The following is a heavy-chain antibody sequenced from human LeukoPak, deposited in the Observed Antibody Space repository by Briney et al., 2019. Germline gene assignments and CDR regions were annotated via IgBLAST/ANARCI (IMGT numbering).Heavy chain of an antibody. D-gene: IGHD3-22*01. V-gene: IGHV4-34*01. Sequence: PSGTLSLTCAVYGWSFSGYYWSWIRQPPGKGLEWVGDINHSGRTNYNPSPKSRVPISVDTSKNQFSLRLSSVTAADTAVYHCARAGDSSGYGAYWDERTLVTVS. CDR3: ARAGDSSGYGAY. J-gene: IGHJ4*02. CDR1: GWSFSGYY. CDR2: INHSGRT.